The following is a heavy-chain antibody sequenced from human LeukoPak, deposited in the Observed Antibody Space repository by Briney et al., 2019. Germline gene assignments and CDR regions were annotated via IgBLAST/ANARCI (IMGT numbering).Heavy chain of an antibody. Sequence: SGPALFKPTPTLTLTCTFSGFSLITSGMCVSWIRQPPGKALEWLALIDWDDDKYYSTSLKTRLTISKDTFKNQVVLTMTNMDPVDTATYYCARISAYGDYYFDYWGQGTLVTVSS. J-gene: IGHJ4*02. CDR2: IDWDDDK. CDR3: ARISAYGDYYFDY. V-gene: IGHV2-70*01. CDR1: GFSLITSGMC. D-gene: IGHD4-17*01.